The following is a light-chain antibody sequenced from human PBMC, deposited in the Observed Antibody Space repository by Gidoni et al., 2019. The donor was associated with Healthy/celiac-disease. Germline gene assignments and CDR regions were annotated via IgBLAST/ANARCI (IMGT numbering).Light chain of an antibody. CDR3: RSYAGSWEV. Sequence: QSALTQPPSASGSPGQSVTISCTGTSSDVGGYNYVSWYQQHPGKAPKLMIYEVSKRPSGVPDRFSGSKSGNTASLTVSGIQAEDEADYYCRSYAGSWEVFGGGTKLTVL. V-gene: IGLV2-8*01. CDR1: SSDVGGYNY. J-gene: IGLJ2*01. CDR2: EVS.